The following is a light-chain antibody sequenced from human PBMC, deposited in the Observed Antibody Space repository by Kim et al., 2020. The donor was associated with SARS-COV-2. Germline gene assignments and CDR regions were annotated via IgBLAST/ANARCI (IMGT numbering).Light chain of an antibody. J-gene: IGLJ2*01. V-gene: IGLV3-1*01. CDR1: KLGDKY. CDR3: QAWDSSTVV. CDR2: QDS. Sequence: SVCPGQTASITCSGDKLGDKYACWYQQKPGPSPVLVIYQDSKRPSGIPERFSGSNSGNTATLTISGTQAMDEADYYCQAWDSSTVVFGGGTQLTVL.